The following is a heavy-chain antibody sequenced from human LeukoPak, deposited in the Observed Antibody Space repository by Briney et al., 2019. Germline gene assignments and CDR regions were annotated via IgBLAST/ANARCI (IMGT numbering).Heavy chain of an antibody. Sequence: ASVKVSCKASGYAFTSYGISWVRQAPGQGLEWMGWISAYNGNTNYAQKLQGTVTMTTDTSTSTAYMELRSLTSDDTAVYYCARDREGYCSSTTCSYHFDYWGQGTLVTVSS. V-gene: IGHV1-18*01. CDR3: ARDREGYCSSTTCSYHFDY. D-gene: IGHD2-2*01. CDR1: GYAFTSYG. J-gene: IGHJ4*02. CDR2: ISAYNGNT.